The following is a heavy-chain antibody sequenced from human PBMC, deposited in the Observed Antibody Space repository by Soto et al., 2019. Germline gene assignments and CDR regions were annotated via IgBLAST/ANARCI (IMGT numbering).Heavy chain of an antibody. D-gene: IGHD3-16*02. CDR3: ARQLGRYIWGSYRYTEFDY. CDR2: IYYSGST. Sequence: RTCTVSGGSISSYYWSWIRQPPGKGLEWIGYIYYSGSTNYNPSLKSRVTISVDTSKNQFSLKLSSVTAADTAVYYCARQLGRYIWGSYRYTEFDYWGQGTLVTVSS. J-gene: IGHJ4*02. CDR1: GGSISSYY. V-gene: IGHV4-59*08.